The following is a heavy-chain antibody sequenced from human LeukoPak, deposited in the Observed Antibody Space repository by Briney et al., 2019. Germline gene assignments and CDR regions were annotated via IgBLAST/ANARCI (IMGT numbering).Heavy chain of an antibody. J-gene: IGHJ4*02. CDR2: ISSSGSTI. CDR1: GFTFSDYY. Sequence: GGSLRLSCAASGFTFSDYYMSWIRQAPGKGLEWVSHISSSGSTIYYTDSVKGRFTISRDNAKNSLYVEMSSLRVEDTAVYYCARDLRYDSSGYEGYWGQGTLVTVSS. V-gene: IGHV3-11*01. D-gene: IGHD3-22*01. CDR3: ARDLRYDSSGYEGY.